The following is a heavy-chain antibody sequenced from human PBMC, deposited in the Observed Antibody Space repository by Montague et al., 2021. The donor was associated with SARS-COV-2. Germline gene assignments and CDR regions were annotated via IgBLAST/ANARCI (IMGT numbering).Heavy chain of an antibody. D-gene: IGHD3-10*01. Sequence: SRRLSCAASGFTFSSYPMHWVRQAPGTGLDWVAVISYDGKVKVYADSVKGQFTISRDDSKSTLYLQMNSLKTEDTAVYYCARDMIRGAPDYFDYWGQGTLVTVSS. CDR3: ARDMIRGAPDYFDY. CDR1: GFTFSSYP. J-gene: IGHJ4*02. V-gene: IGHV3-30*04. CDR2: ISYDGKVK.